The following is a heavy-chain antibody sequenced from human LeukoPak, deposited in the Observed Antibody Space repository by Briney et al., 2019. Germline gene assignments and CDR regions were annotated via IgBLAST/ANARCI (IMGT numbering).Heavy chain of an antibody. CDR2: ISGSGGDT. Sequence: GGSLRLSCAASGFAFSSYALSWVRQAPGKGLEWVSAISGSGGDTFYTDSLKGRFTISRDNSKNTLYLQMNSPRAEDTAVYYCAKDGGGIAGSFDYWGQGTLVTVSS. J-gene: IGHJ4*02. D-gene: IGHD1-20*01. CDR3: AKDGGGIAGSFDY. V-gene: IGHV3-23*01. CDR1: GFAFSSYA.